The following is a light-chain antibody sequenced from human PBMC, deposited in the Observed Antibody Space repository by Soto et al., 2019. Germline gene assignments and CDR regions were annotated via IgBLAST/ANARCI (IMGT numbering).Light chain of an antibody. Sequence: MQMTPSPSTFSPSVRGTSTLTCRASQSISSWLAWYQQKPAKAPKLLIYDASSLESGVPPTFSGSGSGTEFTLTISSLQPDDLATYYCQQYNSYSAWAFGQGTKVDIK. CDR1: QSISSW. V-gene: IGKV1-5*01. CDR2: DAS. J-gene: IGKJ1*01. CDR3: QQYNSYSAWA.